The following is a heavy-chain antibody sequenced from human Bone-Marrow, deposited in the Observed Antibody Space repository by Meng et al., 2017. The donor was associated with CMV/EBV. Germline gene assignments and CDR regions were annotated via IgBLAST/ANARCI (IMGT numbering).Heavy chain of an antibody. CDR3: ARDSAGSNYLGWFDP. Sequence: GSLRLSCTVSGGSISSCYWSWIRQPPGKGLEWIGYIYYSGSTNCNPSLKSRVTISVDTSKNQFSLKLSSVTAADTAVYYCARDSAGSNYLGWFDPWGQGTLVTVSS. CDR2: IYYSGST. J-gene: IGHJ5*02. V-gene: IGHV4-59*12. D-gene: IGHD4-11*01. CDR1: GGSISSCY.